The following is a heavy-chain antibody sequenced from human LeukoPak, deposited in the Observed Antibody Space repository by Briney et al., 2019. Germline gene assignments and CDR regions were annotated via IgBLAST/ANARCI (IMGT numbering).Heavy chain of an antibody. CDR3: ARAYRAYYYGSGSYYLDY. D-gene: IGHD3-10*01. Sequence: QAGGSLRLSCAASGFTFSSYAMYWVRQAPGKGLEWVAVISYDGSNKSYADSVKGRFTISRDNSKNTLYLQMNSLRAEDTAVYYCARAYRAYYYGSGSYYLDYWGQGTLVTVSS. J-gene: IGHJ4*02. V-gene: IGHV3-30-3*01. CDR1: GFTFSSYA. CDR2: ISYDGSNK.